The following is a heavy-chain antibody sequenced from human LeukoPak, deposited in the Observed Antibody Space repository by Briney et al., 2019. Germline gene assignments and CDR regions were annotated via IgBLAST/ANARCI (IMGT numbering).Heavy chain of an antibody. CDR3: ARGSRIAVAGPFDY. V-gene: IGHV1-18*01. Sequence: ASVKVSCTASGYTFTSYGISWVRQAPGQGLEWMGWISAYNGNTNYAQKLQGRVTMTTDTSTSTAYMELRSLRSDDTAVYYCARGSRIAVAGPFDYWGQGTLVTVSS. J-gene: IGHJ4*02. CDR2: ISAYNGNT. D-gene: IGHD6-19*01. CDR1: GYTFTSYG.